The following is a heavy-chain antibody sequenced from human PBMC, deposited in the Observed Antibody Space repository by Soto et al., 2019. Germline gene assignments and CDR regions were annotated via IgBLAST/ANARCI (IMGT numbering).Heavy chain of an antibody. V-gene: IGHV1-18*01. Sequence: ASVKVSCKGSGYAFTGYGISWLRQAPGQSLEWLGRISSYSGNRDYAQNFQGRVTMTTDTSTTTAYMELRNLKSDDTAMYFCARVSYYDSSGYYCIDYWGQGTLVTVSS. CDR1: GYAFTGYG. D-gene: IGHD3-22*01. CDR3: ARVSYYDSSGYYCIDY. CDR2: ISSYSGNR. J-gene: IGHJ4*02.